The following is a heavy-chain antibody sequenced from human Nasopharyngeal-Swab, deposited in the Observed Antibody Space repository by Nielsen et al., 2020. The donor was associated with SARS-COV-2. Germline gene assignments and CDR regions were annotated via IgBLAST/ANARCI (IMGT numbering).Heavy chain of an antibody. J-gene: IGHJ4*02. D-gene: IGHD2-15*01. CDR3: TRGGDCSGGSCQTWIQLWADY. CDR2: IRSKAYGGTT. Sequence: WIRQPPGKGLEWVGFIRSKAYGGTTEYAASVKGRFTISRDDSKSIAYLQMNSPKTEDTAVYYCTRGGDCSGGSCQTWIQLWADYWGQGTLVTVSS. V-gene: IGHV3-49*02.